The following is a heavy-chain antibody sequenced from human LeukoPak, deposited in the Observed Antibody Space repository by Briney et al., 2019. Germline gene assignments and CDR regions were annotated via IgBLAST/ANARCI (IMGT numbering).Heavy chain of an antibody. CDR2: ISNSGGNT. D-gene: IGHD3-10*01. J-gene: IGHJ4*02. V-gene: IGHV3-23*01. CDR3: ARAEGITMVRGVFRH. CDR1: GFAFSSYG. Sequence: GGSLRLSCAASGFAFSSYGMSWVRQAPGKGLEWVSGISNSGGNTYYADSVKGRFTISRDNSKNTLYLQMNSLRAEDTAVYYCARAEGITMVRGVFRHWGQGTLVTVSS.